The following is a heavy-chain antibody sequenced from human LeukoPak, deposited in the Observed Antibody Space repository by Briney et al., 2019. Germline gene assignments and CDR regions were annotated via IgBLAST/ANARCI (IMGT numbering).Heavy chain of an antibody. CDR1: GFTFNNYA. CDR3: AKIPKGGYFDY. CDR2: ISPSGDTT. Sequence: GGSLRLSCAASGFTFNNYAMNWVRQAPGKGLEWVSHISPSGDTTYYADSVKGRFTISRDSSKNTLSLQMNSLRAEDTAVYYCAKIPKGGYFDYWGQGTLVTVSS. V-gene: IGHV3-23*01. J-gene: IGHJ4*02. D-gene: IGHD2-2*01.